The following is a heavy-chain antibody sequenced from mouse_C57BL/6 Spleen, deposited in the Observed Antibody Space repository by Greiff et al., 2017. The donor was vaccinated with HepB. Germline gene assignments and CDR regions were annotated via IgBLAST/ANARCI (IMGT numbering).Heavy chain of an antibody. CDR1: GYTFTSYG. CDR3: ASLLRGYAMDY. D-gene: IGHD1-1*01. J-gene: IGHJ4*01. CDR2: IYPRSGNT. V-gene: IGHV1-81*01. Sequence: VQLVESGAELARPGASVKLSCKASGYTFTSYGISWVKQRTGQGLEWIGEIYPRSGNTYYNEKFKGKATLTADKSSSTAYMELRSLTSEDSAVYFCASLLRGYAMDYWGQGTSVTVSS.